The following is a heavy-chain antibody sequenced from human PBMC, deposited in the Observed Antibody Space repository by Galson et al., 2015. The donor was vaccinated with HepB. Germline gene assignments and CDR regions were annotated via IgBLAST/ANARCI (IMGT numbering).Heavy chain of an antibody. CDR2: INTNTGNP. CDR1: GYTFTTYA. V-gene: IGHV7-4-1*02. CDR3: AREVDGGPYGMDV. J-gene: IGHJ6*02. D-gene: IGHD4-23*01. Sequence: SVKVSCKASGYTFTTYALHWVRQAPGQRLEWMGWINTNTGNPTYAQGFTGRFVFSLDTSVSTAYLQISSLKAEDTAVYYCAREVDGGPYGMDVWGQGTTVTVSS.